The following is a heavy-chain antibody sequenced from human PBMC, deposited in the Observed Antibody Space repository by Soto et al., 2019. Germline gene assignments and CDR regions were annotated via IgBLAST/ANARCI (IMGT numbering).Heavy chain of an antibody. CDR2: ISWNSATL. CDR3: AKDVGSYYYDTSAYLYDY. CDR1: GFIFEDFA. Sequence: EVQWVESGGGLVQPGGSVRLSCVGSGFIFEDFAMNWVRQVPGKGLEWVSGISWNSATLAYADSVKGRFIVSRDNAKNILYLQMNSLRAEDSALYYCAKDVGSYYYDTSAYLYDYWGQGTLVTVSS. V-gene: IGHV3-9*01. J-gene: IGHJ4*02. D-gene: IGHD3-22*01.